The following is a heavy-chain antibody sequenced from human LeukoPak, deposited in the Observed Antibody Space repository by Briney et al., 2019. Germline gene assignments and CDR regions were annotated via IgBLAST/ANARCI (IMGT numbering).Heavy chain of an antibody. V-gene: IGHV4-34*01. CDR2: ISHSGST. Sequence: PSGTLSLTCAVYGGSFSGHYWSWIRQPPGRGLEWIGEISHSGSTKYSPSLKSRATISVDTSKNQFSLKLSSVTAADTAVYYCARGGGIAAQDYWGQGTLVTVSS. CDR1: GGSFSGHY. CDR3: ARGGGIAAQDY. D-gene: IGHD6-6*01. J-gene: IGHJ4*02.